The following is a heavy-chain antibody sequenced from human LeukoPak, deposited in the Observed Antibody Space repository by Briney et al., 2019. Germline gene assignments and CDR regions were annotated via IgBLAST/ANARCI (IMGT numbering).Heavy chain of an antibody. J-gene: IGHJ3*02. CDR3: AALSYLGFDI. Sequence: GGSLRLSCAASGFTFSSYWMNWARQAPGMGLEWVANIKEDGNEKDYGDFVKGRFTISRDNSKNSVYLQMNSLRAEDSAVYYCAALSYLGFDIWGQGTLVAVSS. CDR1: GFTFSSYW. V-gene: IGHV3-7*03. D-gene: IGHD3-16*02. CDR2: IKEDGNEK.